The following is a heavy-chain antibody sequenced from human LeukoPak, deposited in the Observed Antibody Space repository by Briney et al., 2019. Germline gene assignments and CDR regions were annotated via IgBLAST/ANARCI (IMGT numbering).Heavy chain of an antibody. Sequence: PGGSLRLSCAASKFTFSSYGMHWVRQAPGKGLEWVAVISYDGSNKYYADSVRGRFTISRDNSKNTLYLQMNSLRTEDTAVYYCAKASYGFSFDYWGQGTLVTVSS. CDR2: ISYDGSNK. V-gene: IGHV3-30*18. CDR1: KFTFSSYG. D-gene: IGHD1-26*01. J-gene: IGHJ4*02. CDR3: AKASYGFSFDY.